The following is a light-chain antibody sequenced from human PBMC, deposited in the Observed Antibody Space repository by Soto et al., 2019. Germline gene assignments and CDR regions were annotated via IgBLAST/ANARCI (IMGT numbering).Light chain of an antibody. CDR2: AAS. Sequence: AIRMTQSPSSFSASTGDRVTITCRASQGISSYLAWYQQKPGKAPKLLIYAASTLQSGVPSRFSGSGSGTDFTLTLRCLQSEDFATYYCQQYYSYPRTFGPGTKVDIK. J-gene: IGKJ3*01. V-gene: IGKV1-8*01. CDR3: QQYYSYPRT. CDR1: QGISSY.